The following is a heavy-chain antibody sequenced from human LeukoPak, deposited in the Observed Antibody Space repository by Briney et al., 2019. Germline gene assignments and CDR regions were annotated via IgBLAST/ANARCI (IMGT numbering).Heavy chain of an antibody. J-gene: IGHJ4*01. CDR3: ARGYSSGYYGPFFDY. V-gene: IGHV3-48*03. CDR2: ISSGGDII. D-gene: IGHD3-22*01. CDR1: GFTFNGFE. Sequence: PGGSLRLSCEASGFTFNGFEMNWVRQAPGKGLEWVSYISSGGDIIYYADSVKGRFTISRDNAKNSLYLQMDGLRVEDTAVYYCARGYSSGYYGPFFDYWGHGTLVAVSS.